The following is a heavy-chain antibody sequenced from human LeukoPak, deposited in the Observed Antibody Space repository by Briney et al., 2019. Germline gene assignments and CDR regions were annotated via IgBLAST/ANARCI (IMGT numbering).Heavy chain of an antibody. J-gene: IGHJ6*02. CDR3: ATSRQDYDYYYGMDV. CDR1: GGTFSSYA. V-gene: IGHV1-69*13. CDR2: IIPIFGTA. Sequence: SVKVSCKASGGTFSSYAISWVRQAPGQGLEWMGGIIPIFGTANYAQKFQGRVTITADESTSTAYMELSSLRSEDTAVYYCATSRQDYDYYYGMDVWGQGTTVTVSS.